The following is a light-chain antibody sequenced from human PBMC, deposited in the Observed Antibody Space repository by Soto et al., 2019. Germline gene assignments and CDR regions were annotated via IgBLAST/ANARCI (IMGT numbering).Light chain of an antibody. CDR2: GAS. J-gene: IGKJ2*01. CDR3: RQYGSSPSYS. V-gene: IGKV3-20*01. CDR1: QSVSSSSY. Sequence: DIVMTQSPGTLSLSPGERATLSCRASQSVSSSSYLAWYQQKPGQAPRLLIYGASSRAPGIPDRFSGSGSATAFTLTISRLEPEDFAVYYCRQYGSSPSYSFGQATKLEIK.